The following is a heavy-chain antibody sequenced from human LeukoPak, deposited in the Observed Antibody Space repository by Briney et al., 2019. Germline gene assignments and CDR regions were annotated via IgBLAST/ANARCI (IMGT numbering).Heavy chain of an antibody. Sequence: SETLSLTCAVYGGSFSGYYWSGIRQPPGKELEWIGEINHSGSTNYNPSLKSRVTISVDTSKNQFSLKLSSVTAADTAVYYCARVAGSSSSGDDAFDIWGQGTMVTVSS. D-gene: IGHD6-6*01. CDR2: INHSGST. CDR1: GGSFSGYY. J-gene: IGHJ3*02. V-gene: IGHV4-34*01. CDR3: ARVAGSSSSGDDAFDI.